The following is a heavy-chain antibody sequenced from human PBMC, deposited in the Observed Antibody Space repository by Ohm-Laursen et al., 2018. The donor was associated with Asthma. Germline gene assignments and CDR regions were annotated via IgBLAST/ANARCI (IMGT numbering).Heavy chain of an antibody. CDR2: IYYSGST. CDR1: GGSISSGGYY. V-gene: IGHV4-30-4*02. J-gene: IGHJ5*02. Sequence: SETLSLTCTVSGGSISSGGYYWSWIRQPPGKGLEWIGYIYYSGSTYYNPSLKSRVTISVDTSKNQFSLKLSSVTAADTAVYYCARDAQEYYDSSGYYHVFDPWGQGTLVTVSS. D-gene: IGHD3-22*01. CDR3: ARDAQEYYDSSGYYHVFDP.